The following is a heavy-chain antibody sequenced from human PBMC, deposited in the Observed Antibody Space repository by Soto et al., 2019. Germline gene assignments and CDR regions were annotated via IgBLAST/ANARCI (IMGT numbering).Heavy chain of an antibody. CDR2: ISSSGSTI. Sequence: EVQLVESGGGLVQPGGSLRLSCAASGFTFSSYEMNWVRQAPGKGLEWVSYISSSGSTIYYADSVKGRFTISRDNAKNSLYLQMNRLRAEDTAVYYCARGRYEAYFDYWGQGTLVTVSS. D-gene: IGHD5-12*01. V-gene: IGHV3-48*03. CDR1: GFTFSSYE. CDR3: ARGRYEAYFDY. J-gene: IGHJ4*02.